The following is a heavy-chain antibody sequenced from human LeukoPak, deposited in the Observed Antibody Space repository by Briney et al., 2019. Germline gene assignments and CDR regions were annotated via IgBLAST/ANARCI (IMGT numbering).Heavy chain of an antibody. CDR3: ARGVEPLAANTLAY. CDR1: GFTVIINN. Sequence: GGSLRLSCAASGFTVIINNMTWVRQAPGKGLEWVSVLYSDGNTKYADSVQGRFTISRDNSKNTLYLEMNSLSPDDTAVYYCARGVEPLAANTLAYWGQGTLATVSS. D-gene: IGHD1-14*01. CDR2: LYSDGNT. V-gene: IGHV3-53*01. J-gene: IGHJ4*02.